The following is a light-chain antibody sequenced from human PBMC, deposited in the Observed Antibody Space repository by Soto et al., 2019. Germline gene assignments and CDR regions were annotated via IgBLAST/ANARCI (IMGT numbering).Light chain of an antibody. CDR3: QQYNIWPLT. CDR2: GAS. Sequence: EIVMAQSPSTLSVSPGERATLSCRASQSVSTYLAWYQQKPGQSPRLLIYGASTRATGVATRFSGSGSGTEFTLTISSLQSEDLAVYYCQQYNIWPLTFGGGTKVDIK. V-gene: IGKV3-15*01. J-gene: IGKJ4*01. CDR1: QSVSTY.